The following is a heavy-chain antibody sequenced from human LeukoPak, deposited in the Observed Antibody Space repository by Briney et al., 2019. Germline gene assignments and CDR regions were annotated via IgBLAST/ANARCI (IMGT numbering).Heavy chain of an antibody. D-gene: IGHD2-2*02. CDR2: IYYSGST. Sequence: PSQTLSLTCTVSGGSISSGSYYWSWIRQPPGKGLEWIGYIYYSGSTNYNPSLKSRVTISVDTSKNQFSLKLSSVTAADTAVYYCARAPAAISPFDYWGQGTLVTVSS. CDR1: GGSISSGSYY. J-gene: IGHJ4*02. V-gene: IGHV4-61*01. CDR3: ARAPAAISPFDY.